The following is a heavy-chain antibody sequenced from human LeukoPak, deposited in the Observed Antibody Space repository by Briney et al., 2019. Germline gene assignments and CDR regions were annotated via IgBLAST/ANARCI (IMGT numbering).Heavy chain of an antibody. D-gene: IGHD2-21*02. Sequence: PGGSLRLSCAASGITFSNYVMSWVRQAPGKGLAWVSTVSGSGDSTYYADSVKGRFTISRDNSKNTLYLQMNSLRAEDTAVYYCAQGGGDYSFDYWGQGTLVTVSS. CDR2: VSGSGDST. CDR1: GITFSNYV. CDR3: AQGGGDYSFDY. J-gene: IGHJ4*02. V-gene: IGHV3-23*01.